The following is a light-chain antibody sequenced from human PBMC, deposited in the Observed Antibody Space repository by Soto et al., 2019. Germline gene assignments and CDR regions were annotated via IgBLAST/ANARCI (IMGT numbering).Light chain of an antibody. CDR2: AAS. CDR1: QGISSY. Sequence: AIRMTQSPSSLSASTGDRVTITCRASQGISSYLAWYQQKPWKAPKLLIYAASTLQSGVPPRFSGSGSGTNYTHTISCLQSEDFATYYCQQYYSYPLTFGGGTKVEIK. V-gene: IGKV1-8*01. J-gene: IGKJ4*01. CDR3: QQYYSYPLT.